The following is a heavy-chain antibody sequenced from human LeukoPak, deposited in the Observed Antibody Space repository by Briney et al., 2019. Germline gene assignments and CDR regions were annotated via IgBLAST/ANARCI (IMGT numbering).Heavy chain of an antibody. CDR1: GFTFSNAW. Sequence: PGGSLRLSCAASGFTFSNAWMNWVRQAPGEGLEWVGLFKSKTNGGTTDYAAPVKGRFTMSRDDSENTLYLQMNNLETEDTAVYYCVTETSGSFHYWGQGTLVTVSS. D-gene: IGHD3-10*01. J-gene: IGHJ4*02. V-gene: IGHV3-15*01. CDR3: VTETSGSFHY. CDR2: FKSKTNGGTT.